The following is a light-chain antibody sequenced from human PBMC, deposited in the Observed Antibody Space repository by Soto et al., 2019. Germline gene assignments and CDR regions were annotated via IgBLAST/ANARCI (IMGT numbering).Light chain of an antibody. CDR2: DTT. V-gene: IGLV1-40*01. CDR3: QSYDGSVNDRWV. CDR1: SSNIGAGYD. Sequence: QSVLTQPPSVSGAPGQRVTISCTGSSSNIGAGYDVHWYQQLPGTAPKLLMYDTTNRPSGVPDRFSVSKSGTSASLAITGLQVEDEADYYCQSYDGSVNDRWVFGGGTQLTVL. J-gene: IGLJ3*02.